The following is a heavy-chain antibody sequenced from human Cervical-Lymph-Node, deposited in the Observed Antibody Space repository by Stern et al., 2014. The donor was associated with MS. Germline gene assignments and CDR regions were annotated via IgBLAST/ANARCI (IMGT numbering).Heavy chain of an antibody. Sequence: QVQLVESGAEVKKPGASVKVSCKASGYTFTSYGISWVRQAPGPGLERMGWNRAYNGIITYAQKRHGRVAMTTDPSTSRAYMKLRSLRSDDTAVYSCAGRLLGSENAFDTWAKGQWSPSLQ. D-gene: IGHD2-15*01. CDR2: NRAYNGII. CDR3: AGRLLGSENAFDT. V-gene: IGHV1-18*04. J-gene: IGHJ3*02. CDR1: GYTFTSYG.